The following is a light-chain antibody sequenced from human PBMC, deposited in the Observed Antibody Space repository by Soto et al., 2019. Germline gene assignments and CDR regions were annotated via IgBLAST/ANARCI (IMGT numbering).Light chain of an antibody. CDR1: QSISSY. J-gene: IGKJ1*01. CDR3: QQSYSTPRT. V-gene: IGKV1-39*01. Sequence: DIQMTQSPSSLSASVGDRVTITCRASQSISSYLNWYQQKPGKAPKLLIYAASSLQSGVPSRFSGSGSGTDFTPTISSLQPEDFATYYCQQSYSTPRTFGQGTKVDI. CDR2: AAS.